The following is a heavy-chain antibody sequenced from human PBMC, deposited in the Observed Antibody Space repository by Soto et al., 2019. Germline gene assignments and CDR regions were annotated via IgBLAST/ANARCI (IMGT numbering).Heavy chain of an antibody. D-gene: IGHD6-6*01. J-gene: IGHJ4*02. CDR2: ISGSGGST. CDR3: AKEGTIRRWEIAARFDY. Sequence: GGSLRLSCAASGFTFSSYAMSWVRQAPGKGLEWVSAISGSGGSTYYADSVKGRFTISRDNSKNTLYLQMNSLRAEDTAVYYCAKEGTIRRWEIAARFDYWGQGTLVTVSS. V-gene: IGHV3-23*01. CDR1: GFTFSSYA.